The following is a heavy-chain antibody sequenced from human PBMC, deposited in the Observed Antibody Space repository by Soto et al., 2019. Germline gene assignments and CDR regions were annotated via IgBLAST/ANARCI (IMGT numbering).Heavy chain of an antibody. CDR1: GFTFSSYA. CDR3: ARVLLGWELPYYYYGMDV. V-gene: IGHV3-30-3*01. CDR2: ISYDGSNK. J-gene: IGHJ6*02. D-gene: IGHD1-26*01. Sequence: QVQLVESGGGVVQPGRSLRLSCAASGFTFSSYAMHWVRQAPGKGLEWVAVISYDGSNKYYADSVKGRFTISRDNSKNTLYLQMNSLRAEDTAVYYCARVLLGWELPYYYYGMDVWGQGTTVTVSS.